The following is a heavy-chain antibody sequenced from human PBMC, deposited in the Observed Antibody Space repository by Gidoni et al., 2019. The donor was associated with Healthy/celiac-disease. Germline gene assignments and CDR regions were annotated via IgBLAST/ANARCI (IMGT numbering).Heavy chain of an antibody. CDR1: GYIFTGSY. J-gene: IGHJ4*02. CDR3: ARGVPKMATIKGGRFDY. CDR2: INPNSGGT. V-gene: IGHV1-2*06. Sequence: QVQLVQSGAEVKKHGASVKVSCKASGYIFTGSYMHWVRQAPGQGLECMGRINPNSGGTNYAQKFQGRVTMTRDTSISTAYMELSRLRSDDTAVYYCARGVPKMATIKGGRFDYWGQGTLVTVSS. D-gene: IGHD5-12*01.